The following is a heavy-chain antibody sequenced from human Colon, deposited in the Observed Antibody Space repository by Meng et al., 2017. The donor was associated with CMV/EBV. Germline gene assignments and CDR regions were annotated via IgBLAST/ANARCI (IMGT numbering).Heavy chain of an antibody. Sequence: GGSLRLSCAASGFTFSSYDMHWVRQATGKGLEWVSAIGTAGDTYYPGAVKGRFTISRENAKNSLYLQMNSLRAEDTAVYYCAKYEDIVVVPAAIRAYYYYYGMDVWGQGTTVTVSS. CDR2: IGTAGDT. CDR1: GFTFSSYD. V-gene: IGHV3-13*01. J-gene: IGHJ6*02. D-gene: IGHD2-2*02. CDR3: AKYEDIVVVPAAIRAYYYYYGMDV.